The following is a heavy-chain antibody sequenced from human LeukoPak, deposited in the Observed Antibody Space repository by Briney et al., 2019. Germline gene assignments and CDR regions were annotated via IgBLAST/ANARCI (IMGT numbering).Heavy chain of an antibody. J-gene: IGHJ5*02. CDR1: GGSFSGYY. Sequence: MASETLSLTCAVYGGSFSGYYWSWIRQPPGKGLEWIGEINHGGRTNYNPSLKSRVIIWTDTSKNKFSLRLSSVTAADTAVYYCAGTKYLSWFDPWGQGTLVTVSS. CDR2: INHGGRT. CDR3: AGTKYLSWFDP. V-gene: IGHV4-34*01. D-gene: IGHD2/OR15-2a*01.